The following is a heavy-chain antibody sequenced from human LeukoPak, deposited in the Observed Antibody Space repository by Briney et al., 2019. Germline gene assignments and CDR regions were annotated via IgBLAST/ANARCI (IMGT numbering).Heavy chain of an antibody. CDR1: GYSLTQLS. Sequence: GASVKVSCRVSGYSLTQLSIHWVRQPPGKGLEWMGGFDPEDGEIIYAQKFQGSVTMTEVTSSDTAYMELTSLTSADTAVYYCATDYSPVLVEADRRIFDLWGQGTMVVVSS. J-gene: IGHJ3*01. CDR2: FDPEDGEI. V-gene: IGHV1-24*01. D-gene: IGHD2-8*02. CDR3: ATDYSPVLVEADRRIFDL.